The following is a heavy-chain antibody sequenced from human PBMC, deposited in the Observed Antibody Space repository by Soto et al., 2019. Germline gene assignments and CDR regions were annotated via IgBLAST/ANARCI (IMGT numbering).Heavy chain of an antibody. D-gene: IGHD2-15*01. CDR1: GFTFSSYA. CDR3: AKDKQGGSGGSCYAS. Sequence: EVQLLESGGGLVQPGGSLRLSCAASGFTFSSYAMNWVRQAPGKGLEWVSVISSGGDNTYYADSVKGRFTISRDNSKNTLYLHLNSLRAEDTAVYYCAKDKQGGSGGSCYASWGQGTRVIVSS. CDR2: ISSGGDNT. J-gene: IGHJ5*02. V-gene: IGHV3-23*01.